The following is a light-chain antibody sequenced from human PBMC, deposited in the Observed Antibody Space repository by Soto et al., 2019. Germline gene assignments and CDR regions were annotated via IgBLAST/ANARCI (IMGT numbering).Light chain of an antibody. V-gene: IGLV2-8*01. Sequence: QSVLTQPPSASGSPGQSVTIACTGTSSDVGGYKYVSWYQQHPGKAPKLMIYEVNKRPSGVPDRFSASKSGQTASLTVSGLQADEEADYCCSSYAGRNIVLFGGGTKVTVL. CDR3: SSYAGRNIVL. CDR2: EVN. CDR1: SSDVGGYKY. J-gene: IGLJ2*01.